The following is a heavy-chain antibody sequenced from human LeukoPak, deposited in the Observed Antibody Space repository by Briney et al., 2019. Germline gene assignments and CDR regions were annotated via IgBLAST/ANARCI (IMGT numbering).Heavy chain of an antibody. CDR2: ISYDGINK. CDR1: GFTFSSYG. D-gene: IGHD6-13*01. Sequence: GGSLRLSCAASGFTFSSYGMHWFRRAPGKGLEWVAVISYDGINKYYADSVKGRFTISRDNSKNTLYLQMISLRAEDTAVYYCAKDRPLRQQLALGAVDYWGQGTLVTVSS. CDR3: AKDRPLRQQLALGAVDY. V-gene: IGHV3-30*18. J-gene: IGHJ4*02.